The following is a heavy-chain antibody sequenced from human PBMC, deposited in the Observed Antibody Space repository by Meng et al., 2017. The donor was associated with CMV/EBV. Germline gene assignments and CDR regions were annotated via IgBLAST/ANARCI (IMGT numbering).Heavy chain of an antibody. D-gene: IGHD3-10*01. Sequence: GEALKISCAASGFTVSSNYMTWVRQAPGKGLEWVSVIYSGGSTYYADSVKGRFTISRDNSKNTLYLQMNSLRAEDTAVYYCASVKGIRRYWGQGTLVTVSS. CDR2: IYSGGST. CDR3: ASVKGIRRY. CDR1: GFTVSSNY. V-gene: IGHV3-53*01. J-gene: IGHJ4*02.